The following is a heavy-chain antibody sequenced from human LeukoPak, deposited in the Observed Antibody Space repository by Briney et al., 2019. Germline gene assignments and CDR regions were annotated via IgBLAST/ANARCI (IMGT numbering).Heavy chain of an antibody. CDR3: ARELTDRSGGSSLVP. V-gene: IGHV3-21*01. Sequence: GGSLRLSCAASGFTFSSYSMNWVRQAPGKGLEWVSSISSSSSYIYYADSVKGRFTISRDNAKNSLYLQMNSLRAEDTAVYYCARELTDRSGGSSLVPWGQGTLVTVSS. J-gene: IGHJ4*02. CDR1: GFTFSSYS. D-gene: IGHD2-15*01. CDR2: ISSSSSYI.